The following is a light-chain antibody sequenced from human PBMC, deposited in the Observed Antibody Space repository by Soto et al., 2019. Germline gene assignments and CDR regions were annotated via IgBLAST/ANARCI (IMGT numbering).Light chain of an antibody. CDR1: QGIYNY. Sequence: DTQMTQSPSSLSASVGDRVTITCRASQGIYNYLAWYQQKPWKVPKILIYAASSLVSGVPSRFSGSGSGTDFTLTISSLQPEDVATYYCQKCTSSPFTFGPGTKVDIK. J-gene: IGKJ3*01. CDR2: AAS. V-gene: IGKV1-27*01. CDR3: QKCTSSPFT.